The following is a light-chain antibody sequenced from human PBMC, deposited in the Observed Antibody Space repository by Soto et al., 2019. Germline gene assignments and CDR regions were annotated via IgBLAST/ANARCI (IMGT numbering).Light chain of an antibody. CDR1: QSVSSY. Sequence: EIVLTQSPATLSLSPGERATLSCRVSQSVSSYLAWYQQKPGQAPRLLIYDASKRATGIPARFSGSGSGTDFTLTISSLEPEDSAVYYCQQRSNWPHIFGQGTKLEIK. V-gene: IGKV3-11*01. CDR2: DAS. J-gene: IGKJ2*01. CDR3: QQRSNWPHI.